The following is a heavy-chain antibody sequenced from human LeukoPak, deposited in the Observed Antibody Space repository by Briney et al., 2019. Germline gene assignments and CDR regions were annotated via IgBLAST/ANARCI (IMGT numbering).Heavy chain of an antibody. D-gene: IGHD3-10*01. Sequence: SETLSLTCAVSGGSISSGDYYWSWIRQPPGKGLEWIGYIYYSGSTYYNPSLKGRVTISVDTSKNQFSLKLSSVTAADTAVYYCARGRASRGVIIGNWFDPWGQGTLVTVSS. CDR3: ARGRASRGVIIGNWFDP. CDR2: IYYSGST. V-gene: IGHV4-30-4*01. J-gene: IGHJ5*02. CDR1: GGSISSGDYY.